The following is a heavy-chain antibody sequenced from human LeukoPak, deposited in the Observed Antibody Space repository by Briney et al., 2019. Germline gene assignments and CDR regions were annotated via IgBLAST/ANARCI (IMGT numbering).Heavy chain of an antibody. Sequence: PSETLSLTCAVYGGSFSGYYWSWIRQPPGKGLEWIGEINHSGSTNYNPSLKSRVTISVDTSKNQFSLKLSSVPAADTAVYYCARWSIGHHYGMDVWGQGTTVTVSS. J-gene: IGHJ6*02. CDR1: GGSFSGYY. D-gene: IGHD2-8*01. CDR2: INHSGST. CDR3: ARWSIGHHYGMDV. V-gene: IGHV4-34*01.